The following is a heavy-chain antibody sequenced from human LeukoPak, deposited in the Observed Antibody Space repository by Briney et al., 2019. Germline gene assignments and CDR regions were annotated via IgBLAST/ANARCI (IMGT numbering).Heavy chain of an antibody. CDR3: ARATGRGIVVLPGASWYWFDP. D-gene: IGHD2-2*01. J-gene: IGHJ5*02. CDR1: GGSISSGDYY. Sequence: PSETLSLTCTVSGGSISSGDYYWSWIRQPPGKGLEWIGYIYYSGSTYYNPSLKSRLTISVDTSKNQFSLKLSSVTAADTAVYYCARATGRGIVVLPGASWYWFDPWGQGTLVTVSS. CDR2: IYYSGST. V-gene: IGHV4-30-4*01.